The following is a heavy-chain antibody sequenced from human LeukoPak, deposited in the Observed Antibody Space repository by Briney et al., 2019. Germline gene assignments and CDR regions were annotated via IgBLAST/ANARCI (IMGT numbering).Heavy chain of an antibody. Sequence: GGSLRLSCAASGFTFSSFWMSWVRQAPGKGLEWVANIKQDGSEKDYVDSVKGRFTISRDNAKNSLYLQMNSLRAEDTAVYYCARYCGGDCYGMDVWGQGTTVTVSS. CDR2: IKQDGSEK. D-gene: IGHD2-21*01. V-gene: IGHV3-7*01. CDR1: GFTFSSFW. J-gene: IGHJ6*02. CDR3: ARYCGGDCYGMDV.